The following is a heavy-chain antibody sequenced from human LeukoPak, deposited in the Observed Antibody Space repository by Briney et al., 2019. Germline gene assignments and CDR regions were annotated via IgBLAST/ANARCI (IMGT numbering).Heavy chain of an antibody. CDR1: GGSISSYY. V-gene: IGHV4-59*12. D-gene: IGHD1-26*01. CDR2: IYYSGST. CDR3: ARVHSGSPGADY. J-gene: IGHJ4*02. Sequence: PSTTLSLTCTASGGSISSYYWSWIRQPPGKGLDWIGYIYYSGSTKYNPSLKSRVTISVDKSKNKSSLKQSAVTAADTAVYYCARVHSGSPGADYWGQGTLVTVSS.